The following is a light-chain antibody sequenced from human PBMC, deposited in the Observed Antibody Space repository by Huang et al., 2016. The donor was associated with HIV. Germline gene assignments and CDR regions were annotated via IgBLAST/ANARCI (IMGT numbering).Light chain of an antibody. V-gene: IGKV3-15*01. CDR2: GAF. CDR1: QSIGTN. CDR3: QQYNDWRT. J-gene: IGKJ1*01. Sequence: EIVMTQSPATLSVSPGERATLSCRASQSIGTNLAWYQQKRGQAPRLLIYGAFTRATGIPARFSGSGSGTEFTLTISSLQSEDFASYYCQQYNDWRTFGQGTKVETK.